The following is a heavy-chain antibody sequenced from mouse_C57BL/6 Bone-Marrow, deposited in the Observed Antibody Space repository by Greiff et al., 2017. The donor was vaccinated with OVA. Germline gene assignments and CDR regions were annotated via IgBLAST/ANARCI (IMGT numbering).Heavy chain of an antibody. V-gene: IGHV1-75*01. CDR3: ARGVDYDYDVRFFAY. J-gene: IGHJ3*01. Sequence: QVQLQQSGPELVKPGASVKISCKASGYTFTDYYINWVKQRPGQGLEWIGWIFPGSGSTYYNEKFKGKATLTVDKSSSTAYMLLSSLTSEDSAVYFCARGVDYDYDVRFFAYWGQGTLVTVSA. CDR1: GYTFTDYY. D-gene: IGHD2-4*01. CDR2: IFPGSGST.